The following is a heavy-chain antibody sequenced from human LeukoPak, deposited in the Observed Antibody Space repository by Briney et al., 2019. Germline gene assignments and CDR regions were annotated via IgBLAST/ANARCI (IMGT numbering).Heavy chain of an antibody. D-gene: IGHD1-1*01. CDR1: GFIFSDYS. CDR3: ARDHNYAFDN. V-gene: IGHV3-11*05. J-gene: IGHJ4*02. Sequence: GGSLRLSCAASGFIFSDYSMNWVHQAPGKGLEWISYIGLSSGRTMYADSVKGRFTISGDNAKSSLYLQMNSLRVEGTAVYFCARDHNYAFDNWGQGILVTVSS. CDR2: IGLSSGRT.